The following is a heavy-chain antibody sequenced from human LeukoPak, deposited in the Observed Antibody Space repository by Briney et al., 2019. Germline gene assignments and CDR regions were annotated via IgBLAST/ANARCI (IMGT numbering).Heavy chain of an antibody. CDR3: ARTLYKHYFDY. Sequence: SETLSLTCTVSAGSISSSSYYWGWIRQPPGKGLEWIGSIYYSGSTYYNPSLKSRVTISVDTSKNQFSLKLSSVTAAGTAVYYCARTLYKHYFDYWGQGTLVTVSS. V-gene: IGHV4-39*01. J-gene: IGHJ4*02. CDR2: IYYSGST. D-gene: IGHD1-14*01. CDR1: AGSISSSSYY.